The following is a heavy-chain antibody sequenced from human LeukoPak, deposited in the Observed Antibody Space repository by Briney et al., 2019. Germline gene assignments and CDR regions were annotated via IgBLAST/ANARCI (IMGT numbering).Heavy chain of an antibody. Sequence: GGSLRLSCAASGFTFSSYAMSWVRQAPGKGLEWVSGISGSGDNTYYADSVKGRSTISRDNSKNTLYVQVNSLGTEDTAAYYCAKGSYYDSSGSFYFDYWGQGTLVTVSS. D-gene: IGHD3-22*01. J-gene: IGHJ4*02. CDR1: GFTFSSYA. CDR3: AKGSYYDSSGSFYFDY. V-gene: IGHV3-23*01. CDR2: ISGSGDNT.